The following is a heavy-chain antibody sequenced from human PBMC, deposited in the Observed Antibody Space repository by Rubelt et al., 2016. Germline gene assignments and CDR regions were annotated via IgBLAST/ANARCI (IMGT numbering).Heavy chain of an antibody. D-gene: IGHD1-1*01. CDR2: IVPILGIA. CDR3: ARDPRGETGTLFDP. J-gene: IGHJ5*02. Sequence: WMEGIVPILGIANYAQKFQGRVTITADKSTSTAYMELSSLRSEDTAVYYCARDPRGETGTLFDPWGQGTLVTVSS. V-gene: IGHV1-69*10.